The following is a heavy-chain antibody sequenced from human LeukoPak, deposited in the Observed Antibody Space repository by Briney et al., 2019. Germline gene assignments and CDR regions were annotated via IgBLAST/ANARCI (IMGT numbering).Heavy chain of an antibody. CDR3: ARDWHSWGFDP. Sequence: GGSLRLSCAASGFTLSSYAMHWVRQAPGKGLEWVAVISYDGSNKYYADSVKGRFTISRDNSKNTLYLQMNSLRAEDTAVYYCARDWHSWGFDPWGQGTLVTVSS. D-gene: IGHD2-15*01. CDR1: GFTLSSYA. CDR2: ISYDGSNK. V-gene: IGHV3-30-3*01. J-gene: IGHJ5*02.